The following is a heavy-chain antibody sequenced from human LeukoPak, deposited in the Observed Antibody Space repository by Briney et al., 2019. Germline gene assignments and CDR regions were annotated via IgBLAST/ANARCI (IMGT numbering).Heavy chain of an antibody. Sequence: VASVKVSCKASGGTFSSYAISWVRQAPGQGLEWMGGIIPIFGTANYAQKFQGRVTITADESTSTAYMELSSLRSEDTAVYYCARADYYGSGSFSAYWFDPWGQGTLVTVSS. CDR3: ARADYYGSGSFSAYWFDP. J-gene: IGHJ5*02. CDR1: GGTFSSYA. V-gene: IGHV1-69*13. CDR2: IIPIFGTA. D-gene: IGHD3-10*01.